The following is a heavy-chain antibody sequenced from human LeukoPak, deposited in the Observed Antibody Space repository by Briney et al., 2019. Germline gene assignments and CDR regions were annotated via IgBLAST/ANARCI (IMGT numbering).Heavy chain of an antibody. CDR2: INNSGST. CDR1: GGSFSGYY. V-gene: IGHV4-34*01. J-gene: IGHJ4*02. D-gene: IGHD5-18*01. CDR3: ARFSNSYGYHY. Sequence: SETLSLTCAVYGGSFSGYYWSWIRQPPGKGLEWIGEINNSGSTNYNPSLKSRVTISVDTSKNQFSLKLSSVTAADTAVYYCARFSNSYGYHYWGQGTLVTVSS.